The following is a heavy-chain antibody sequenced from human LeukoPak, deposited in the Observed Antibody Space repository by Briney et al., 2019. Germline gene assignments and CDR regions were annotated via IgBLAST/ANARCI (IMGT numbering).Heavy chain of an antibody. D-gene: IGHD2-8*01. V-gene: IGHV1-69*06. CDR3: AREMGVYYFDY. CDR2: IIPFLGTA. J-gene: IGHJ4*02. Sequence: GASVKVACKTSGNSFSNYAISWVRQAPGQGLEWMGGIIPFLGTANYAQKFQGRVTITADKSTSTAYMELSSLRSEDTAVYYCAREMGVYYFDYWGQGTLVTVSS. CDR1: GNSFSNYA.